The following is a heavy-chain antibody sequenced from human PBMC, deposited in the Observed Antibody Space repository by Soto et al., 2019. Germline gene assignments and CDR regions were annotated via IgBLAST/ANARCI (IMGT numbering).Heavy chain of an antibody. Sequence: GESLKISCKGSGCSFTSYWIAWVRQMPGKGLEWMGIIYPGDSDTRYSPSFQVQVTISADKSINSVYLQWSSLKASDTATYYCARLGFNYDFLSGYYNVHHYYGIDVWGQGTTVTVSS. J-gene: IGHJ6*02. CDR1: GCSFTSYW. CDR2: IYPGDSDT. CDR3: ARLGFNYDFLSGYYNVHHYYGIDV. V-gene: IGHV5-51*01. D-gene: IGHD3-3*01.